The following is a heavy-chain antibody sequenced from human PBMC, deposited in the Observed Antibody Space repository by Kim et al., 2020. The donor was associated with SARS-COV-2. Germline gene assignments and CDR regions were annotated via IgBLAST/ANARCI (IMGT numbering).Heavy chain of an antibody. J-gene: IGHJ3*02. D-gene: IGHD1-26*01. V-gene: IGHV1-69*06. CDR2: IIPIFGTA. CDR3: ATDSGSYLGAFDI. Sequence: SVKVSCKASGGTFSSYAISWVRQAPGQGLEWMGGIIPIFGTANYAQKFQGRVTITADKSTSTAYMELSSLRSEDTAVYYCATDSGSYLGAFDIWGQGTMVTVSS. CDR1: GGTFSSYA.